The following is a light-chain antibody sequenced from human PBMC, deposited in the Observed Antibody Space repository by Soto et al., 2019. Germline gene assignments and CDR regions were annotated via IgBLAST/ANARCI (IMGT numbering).Light chain of an antibody. J-gene: IGKJ4*01. V-gene: IGKV3-11*01. CDR3: QQRSNWPLT. Sequence: EVLMTQSPATLSVSPGERATLSCRASQSVSGKLAWYQQKPGQAPRLLIYDASNRATGIPARFSGSGSGTDFTLTISSLEPEDFAVYYCQQRSNWPLTFGGGTKVDIK. CDR1: QSVSGK. CDR2: DAS.